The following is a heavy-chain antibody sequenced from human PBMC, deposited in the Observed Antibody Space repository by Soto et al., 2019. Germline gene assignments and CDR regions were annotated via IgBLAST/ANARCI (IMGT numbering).Heavy chain of an antibody. CDR2: ISAYNGNT. Sequence: ASVKVSCKASGYRFTSYGISSLRQAPGQGLEWMGWISAYNGNTNYAQKLQGRVTMTTDTSTSTAYMELRSLRSDDTAVYYCARASGSSYWFDPWGQGTLVTVSS. V-gene: IGHV1-18*01. D-gene: IGHD1-26*01. CDR3: ARASGSSYWFDP. J-gene: IGHJ5*02. CDR1: GYRFTSYG.